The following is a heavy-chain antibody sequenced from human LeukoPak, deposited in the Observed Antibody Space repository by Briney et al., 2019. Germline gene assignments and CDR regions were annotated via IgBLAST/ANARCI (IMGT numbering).Heavy chain of an antibody. D-gene: IGHD2-2*01. V-gene: IGHV4-4*07. CDR3: ARDIVVVPAARYNWFDP. Sequence: SETLSLTCTVSGGSISSYYWSWTRQPAGKGLEWIGRIYTSGSTNYNPSLKSRVTMSVDTSKNQFSLKLSSVTAADTAVYYCARDIVVVPAARYNWFDPWGQGTLVTVSS. J-gene: IGHJ5*02. CDR1: GGSISSYY. CDR2: IYTSGST.